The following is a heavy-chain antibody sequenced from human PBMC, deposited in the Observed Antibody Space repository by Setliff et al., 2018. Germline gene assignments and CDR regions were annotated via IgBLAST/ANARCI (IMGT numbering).Heavy chain of an antibody. CDR3: ASLQAAQYFQY. V-gene: IGHV5-51*01. CDR1: GYSFTSNW. J-gene: IGHJ1*01. CDR2: IYPGDSET. Sequence: GSLKISCVGSGYSFTSNWIAWVRQMPGKGLDWMGIIYPGDSETRYSPSFQGRVTISVDKSISTAYLQWGSLRASDSAIYYCASLQAAQYFQYWGQGTLVTVS.